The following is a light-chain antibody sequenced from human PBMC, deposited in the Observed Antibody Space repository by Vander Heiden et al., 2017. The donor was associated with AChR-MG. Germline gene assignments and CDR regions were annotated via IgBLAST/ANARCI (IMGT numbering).Light chain of an antibody. CDR1: QSVDSRF. Sequence: EIVLTQSPGTLSLSPGERATFSCRASQSVDSRFLAWHQQEPGQAPRLLIYGTSNRATDIPDRFSGRGSGTDFTLTISRLGPEDFAVYYCQQYGASLFTFGPGTKVDIK. CDR2: GTS. J-gene: IGKJ3*01. CDR3: QQYGASLFT. V-gene: IGKV3-20*01.